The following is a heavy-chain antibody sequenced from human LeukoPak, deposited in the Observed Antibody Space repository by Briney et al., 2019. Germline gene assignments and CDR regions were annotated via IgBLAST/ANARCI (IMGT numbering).Heavy chain of an antibody. Sequence: SETLSLTCAVSGVSISSSYCWSWVRQPPGQGLEWIGVIHHSGRINYNPSLKSRVTISVDEAKNQFSLSLTSVTAADTAVYYCATAAFYRSDSWGQGTLVTVSS. CDR2: IHHSGRI. CDR3: ATAAFYRSDS. CDR1: GVSISSSYC. J-gene: IGHJ4*02. V-gene: IGHV4-4*02. D-gene: IGHD6-13*01.